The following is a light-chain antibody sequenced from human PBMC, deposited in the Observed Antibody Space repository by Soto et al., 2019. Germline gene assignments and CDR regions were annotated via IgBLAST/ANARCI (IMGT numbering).Light chain of an antibody. V-gene: IGKV4-1*01. Sequence: DIVMTQSPDSLAVALGESATINCKSSQSLLNSSTNKNCLAWYQRKPGQPPKLLIYWASTRESGVPDRFSGSGSGTDFTLPIISHQAEDLAADYYQQYYAAPWTFGQATKVEIK. CDR1: QSLLNSSTNKNC. CDR2: WAS. CDR3: QQYYAAPWT. J-gene: IGKJ1*01.